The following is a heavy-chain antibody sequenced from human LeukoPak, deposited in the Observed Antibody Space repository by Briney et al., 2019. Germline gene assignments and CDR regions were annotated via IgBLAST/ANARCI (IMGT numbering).Heavy chain of an antibody. J-gene: IGHJ5*02. Sequence: PSETLSLTCAVYGGSFSGYYWSWIRQPPGKGLEWIGEINHSGSTNYNPSLKSRVTMSVDTSKNQFSLKLSSVTAADTAVYYCARAVGYCSGGSCYSGGMDWFDPWGQGTLVTVSS. CDR3: ARAVGYCSGGSCYSGGMDWFDP. V-gene: IGHV4-34*01. CDR2: INHSGST. CDR1: GGSFSGYY. D-gene: IGHD2-15*01.